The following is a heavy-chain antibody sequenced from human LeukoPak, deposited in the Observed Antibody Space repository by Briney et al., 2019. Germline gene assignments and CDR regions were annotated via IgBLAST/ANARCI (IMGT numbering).Heavy chain of an antibody. CDR2: IIPIFGTA. CDR1: GYTITNNY. Sequence: ASVKVSCKASGYTITNNYMHWVRQAPGQGLEWMGGIIPIFGTANYAQKFQGRVTITADKSTSTAYMELSSLRSEDTAVYYCARDLKDSGYDHPFDAFDIWGQGTMVAVSS. V-gene: IGHV1-69*06. CDR3: ARDLKDSGYDHPFDAFDI. J-gene: IGHJ3*02. D-gene: IGHD5-12*01.